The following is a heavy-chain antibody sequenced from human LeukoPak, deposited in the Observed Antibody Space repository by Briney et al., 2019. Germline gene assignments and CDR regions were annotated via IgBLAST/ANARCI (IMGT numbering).Heavy chain of an antibody. CDR3: ARTYYDFWSAPYGGYYYYMDV. CDR1: DGSISSYY. J-gene: IGHJ6*03. CDR2: IYTSGST. Sequence: SETLSLTCTVSDGSISSYYWSWIRQPPGKGLEWIGYIYTSGSTNYNPSLKSRVTISVDTSKNQFSLKLSSVTAADTAVYYCARTYYDFWSAPYGGYYYYMDVWGKGTTVTVSS. V-gene: IGHV4-4*09. D-gene: IGHD3-3*01.